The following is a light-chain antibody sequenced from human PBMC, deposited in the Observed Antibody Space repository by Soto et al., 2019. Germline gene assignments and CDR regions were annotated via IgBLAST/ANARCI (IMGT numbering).Light chain of an antibody. V-gene: IGKV3-20*01. CDR1: QSVSRSS. CDR2: SAS. Sequence: EIVLTQSPGTLSLSPGERATLSCRASQSVSRSSLAWYQQKPGQAPRLLIYSASSRTGGTPDRFSGSGTGTDFTLTISVLEPEEFAVYYCQQYGSSAGTFGQGTKVEIK. CDR3: QQYGSSAGT. J-gene: IGKJ1*01.